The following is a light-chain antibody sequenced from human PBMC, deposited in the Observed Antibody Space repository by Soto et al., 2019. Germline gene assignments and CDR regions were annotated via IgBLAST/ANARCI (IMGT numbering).Light chain of an antibody. V-gene: IGLV1-51*02. J-gene: IGLJ1*01. CDR1: SSNIGNNY. Sequence: QSVLTQPPSVSAAPGQKVTISCSGSSSNIGNNYVSWYQQLPGTAPKLLIYENNKRPSGIPDRFSGSKSGTSATLGITGLQTGDEGDYYCGTWDSSLSAGLFGTGTKVTVL. CDR3: GTWDSSLSAGL. CDR2: ENN.